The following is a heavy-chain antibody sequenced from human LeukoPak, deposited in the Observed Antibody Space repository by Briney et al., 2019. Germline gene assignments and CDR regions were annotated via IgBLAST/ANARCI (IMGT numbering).Heavy chain of an antibody. J-gene: IGHJ6*03. V-gene: IGHV4-34*01. D-gene: IGHD6-6*01. Sequence: SETLSLTCAVYGGSFSDYYWSWIRQPPGKGLEWIGEINHSGSTNYNPSLKSRVTISVDTSKNQFSLKLSSVTAADTAVYYCARGYSSSFYYYYMDVWGKGTTVTVSS. CDR3: ARGYSSSFYYYYMDV. CDR1: GGSFSDYY. CDR2: INHSGST.